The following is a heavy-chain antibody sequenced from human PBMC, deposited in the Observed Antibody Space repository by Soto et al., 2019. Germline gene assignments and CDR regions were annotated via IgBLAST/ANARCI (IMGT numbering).Heavy chain of an antibody. J-gene: IGHJ4*02. Sequence: QLQLQESGPGLVKPSETLSLTCTVSGGSISRSSYYWGWIRQPPGKGREWIGNIYYSGNTYYNPSLHSRVTISVDTSKNQFSLKLTSATDADTAVYYCARRITRPERFDYWGQGALVTVSS. CDR3: ARRITRPERFDY. CDR1: GGSISRSSYY. V-gene: IGHV4-39*01. D-gene: IGHD1-20*01. CDR2: IYYSGNT.